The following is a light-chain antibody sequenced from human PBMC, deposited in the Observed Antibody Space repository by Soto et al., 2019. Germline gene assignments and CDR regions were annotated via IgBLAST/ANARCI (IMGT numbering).Light chain of an antibody. CDR1: QSISSY. J-gene: IGKJ4*01. Sequence: IQLTQSPSSGSASVGDRVTITCRASQSISSYLNLYQQKPGKAPKLLIYAASSLQSGVPSRFSGSGSGTDFTLTISSLQPEDFATYYCQQSYSTPRGFGGGTKVDIK. CDR3: QQSYSTPRG. V-gene: IGKV1-39*01. CDR2: AAS.